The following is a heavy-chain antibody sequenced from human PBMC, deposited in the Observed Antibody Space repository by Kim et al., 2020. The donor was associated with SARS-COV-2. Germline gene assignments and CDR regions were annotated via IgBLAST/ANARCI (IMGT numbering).Heavy chain of an antibody. J-gene: IGHJ4*02. V-gene: IGHV3-21*01. CDR1: GFTFSSYS. CDR3: ARDLGPVAGLFDY. D-gene: IGHD6-19*01. CDR2: ISSSSSYI. Sequence: GGSLRLSCAASGFTFSSYSMNWVRQAPGKGLEWVSSISSSSSYIYYADSVKGRFTISRDNAKNSLYLQMNSLRAEDTAVYYCARDLGPVAGLFDYWGQGTLVTVSS.